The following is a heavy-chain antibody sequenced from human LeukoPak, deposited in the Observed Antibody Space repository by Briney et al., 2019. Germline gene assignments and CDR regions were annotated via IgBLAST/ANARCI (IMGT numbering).Heavy chain of an antibody. CDR3: ARLKYYDSTGYSPGYYVDV. D-gene: IGHD3-22*01. Sequence: SETLSLTCTVSGGSIINYYWSWIRQPAGTGLEWVGRIYVTGSTIHNPSLQSRLSMSVDTSKNQFSLRLTSVTAADTAVYYCARLKYYDSTGYSPGYYVDVWGKGITVTVSS. V-gene: IGHV4-4*07. J-gene: IGHJ6*03. CDR2: IYVTGST. CDR1: GGSIINYY.